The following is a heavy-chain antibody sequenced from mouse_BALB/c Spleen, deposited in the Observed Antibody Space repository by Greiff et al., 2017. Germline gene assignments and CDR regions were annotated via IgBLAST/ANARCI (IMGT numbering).Heavy chain of an antibody. Sequence: EVNVVESGGGLVKPGGSLKLSCAASGFTFSDYYMYWVRQTPEKRLEWVATISDGGSYTYYPDSVKGRFTISRDNAKNNLYLQMSSLKSEDTAMYYCAREDYFYAMDYWGQGTSVTVSS. D-gene: IGHD1-1*01. CDR3: AREDYFYAMDY. V-gene: IGHV5-4*02. CDR2: ISDGGSYT. CDR1: GFTFSDYY. J-gene: IGHJ4*01.